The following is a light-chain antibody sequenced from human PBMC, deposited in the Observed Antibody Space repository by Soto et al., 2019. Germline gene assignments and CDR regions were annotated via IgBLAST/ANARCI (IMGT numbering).Light chain of an antibody. Sequence: VLTQPPSASGTPGQRVIISCSGSSSHIGSNTVNWYQQLPGTAPKLRIYSNNQRPSGVPDRFSGSKSGTSASLAITGLQAEDEADYYCQSYDSSLSGYVFGTGTKLTVL. CDR2: SNN. CDR1: SSHIGSNT. V-gene: IGLV1-44*01. J-gene: IGLJ1*01. CDR3: QSYDSSLSGYV.